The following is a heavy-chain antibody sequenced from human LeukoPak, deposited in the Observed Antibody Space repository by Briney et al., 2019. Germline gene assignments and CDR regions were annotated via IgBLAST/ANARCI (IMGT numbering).Heavy chain of an antibody. CDR2: IYTSGST. Sequence: SQTLSLTCTVSGGSISSGSYYWSWIRQPAGKGLEWIGRIYTSGSTNYNPSLKSRVTISVDTSKNQFSLKLSSVAAADTAVYYCASSIEEYYYDSSGYYNDYWGQGTLVTVSS. CDR3: ASSIEEYYYDSSGYYNDY. CDR1: GGSISSGSYY. J-gene: IGHJ4*02. D-gene: IGHD3-22*01. V-gene: IGHV4-61*02.